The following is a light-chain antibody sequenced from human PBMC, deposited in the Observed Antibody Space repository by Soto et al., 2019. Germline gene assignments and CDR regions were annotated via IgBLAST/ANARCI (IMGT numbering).Light chain of an antibody. Sequence: EVVLTQSPATLSLSPGTGATLSCRASQIVTSSLAWYQQRPGLSPRLLIYDTFTRATGIPARFSATGAGTDFTLTISRLEPEDSAVYFCQLRSDWPPTYTFGQGTKLE. V-gene: IGKV3-11*01. CDR1: QIVTSS. CDR3: QLRSDWPPTYT. J-gene: IGKJ2*01. CDR2: DTF.